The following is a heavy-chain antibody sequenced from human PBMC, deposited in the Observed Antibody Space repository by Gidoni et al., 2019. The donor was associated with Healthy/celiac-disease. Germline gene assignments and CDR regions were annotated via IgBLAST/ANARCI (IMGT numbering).Heavy chain of an antibody. J-gene: IGHJ6*02. D-gene: IGHD1-26*01. CDR3: ATRSPHRENYYYGMDV. CDR1: GGSISSYY. CDR2: IYYSGST. V-gene: IGHV4-59*01. Sequence: QVQLQESGPGLVKPSETLSLTCTVSGGSISSYYWSWIRQPPGKGLEWIGYIYYSGSTNYNPSLKSRVTISVDTSKNQFSLKLSSVTAADTAVYYCATRSPHRENYYYGMDVWGQGTTVTVSS.